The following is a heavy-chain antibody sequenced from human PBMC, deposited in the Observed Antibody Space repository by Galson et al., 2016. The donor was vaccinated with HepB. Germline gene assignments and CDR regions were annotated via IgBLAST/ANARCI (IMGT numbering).Heavy chain of an antibody. CDR1: GFTFNNYW. CDR2: IKQNGSEK. CDR3: ARGGYGGFDC. V-gene: IGHV3-7*03. D-gene: IGHD4-23*01. J-gene: IGHJ4*02. Sequence: SLRLSCAASGFTFNNYWMRWVRQAPGKGLEWVANIKQNGSEKDYVDSVKGRFTISRDNAKNSLYLQMNSRRAEDTAVYYCARGGYGGFDCWGQGDLVTVSS.